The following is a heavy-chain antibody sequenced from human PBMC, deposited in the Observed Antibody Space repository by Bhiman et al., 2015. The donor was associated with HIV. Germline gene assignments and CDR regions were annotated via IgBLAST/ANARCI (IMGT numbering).Heavy chain of an antibody. CDR3: ARAKFSSSWTGLDY. Sequence: EVQLVESGGGLVQPGGSLRLSCAASGFTFSSYWMSWVRQAPGKGLEWVANIKQDGSEKYYVDSLKGRFTISRDNAKNSLYLQMNSLRAEDTAVYYCARAKFSSSWTGLDYWGQGTLVTVSS. CDR1: GFTFSSYW. V-gene: IGHV3-7*05. D-gene: IGHD6-13*01. CDR2: IKQDGSEK. J-gene: IGHJ4*02.